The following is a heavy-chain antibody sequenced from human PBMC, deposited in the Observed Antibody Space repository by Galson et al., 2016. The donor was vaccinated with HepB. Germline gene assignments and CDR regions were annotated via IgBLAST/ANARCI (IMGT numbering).Heavy chain of an antibody. CDR2: IYAGGST. CDR1: GFPLSSYW. Sequence: SLRLSCAASGFPLSSYWMQWVRQTPGKGLEWVSDIYAGGSTNYADSVEGRFTISRDNSQNTLYLQMNSLRPEDTAVYYCASPLTGLAYWGQGTLVAVSS. CDR3: ASPLTGLAY. J-gene: IGHJ4*02. V-gene: IGHV3-66*02. D-gene: IGHD7-27*01.